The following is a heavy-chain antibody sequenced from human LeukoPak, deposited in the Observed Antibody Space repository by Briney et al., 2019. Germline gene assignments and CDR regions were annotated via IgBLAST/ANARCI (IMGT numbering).Heavy chain of an antibody. CDR1: GGSFSGDF. D-gene: IGHD2-2*01. CDR2: INHGGSA. J-gene: IGHJ3*02. V-gene: IGHV4-34*01. CDR3: ARDSFRRSSTGAFDI. Sequence: PAETLSLTCAVYGGSFSGDFWSWIRQSPGKGLEWIGEINHGGSATYNPSLQSRVTISVDTSKNQFYLKLTSVTAADTAVYYCARDSFRRSSTGAFDIWGQGTMVTVSS.